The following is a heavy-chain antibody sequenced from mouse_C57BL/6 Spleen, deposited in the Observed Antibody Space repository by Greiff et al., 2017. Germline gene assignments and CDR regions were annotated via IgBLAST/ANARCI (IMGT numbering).Heavy chain of an antibody. Sequence: EVKLVESEGGLVQPGSSMKLSCTASGFTFSDYYMAWVRQVPEKGLEWVANINYDGSSTYYLDSLKSRFIISRDNAKNILYLQMSSLKSEDTATYYCARGYGHFDYWGQGTTLTVSS. V-gene: IGHV5-16*01. J-gene: IGHJ2*01. CDR3: ARGYGHFDY. CDR2: INYDGSST. D-gene: IGHD1-1*01. CDR1: GFTFSDYY.